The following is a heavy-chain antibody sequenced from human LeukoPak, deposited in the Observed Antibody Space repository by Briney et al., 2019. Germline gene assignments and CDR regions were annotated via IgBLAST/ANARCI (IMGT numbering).Heavy chain of an antibody. V-gene: IGHV1-18*01. Sequence: ASVKVSCKASGYTFTSYGISWVRQAPGQGLEWMGWISAYNGNTNYAQKLQGRVTMTTDTSTSTAYMELRSLRPDDTAVYYCARGPHSSGWYRDLYFDYWGQGTLVTVSS. CDR1: GYTFTSYG. CDR3: ARGPHSSGWYRDLYFDY. J-gene: IGHJ4*02. D-gene: IGHD6-19*01. CDR2: ISAYNGNT.